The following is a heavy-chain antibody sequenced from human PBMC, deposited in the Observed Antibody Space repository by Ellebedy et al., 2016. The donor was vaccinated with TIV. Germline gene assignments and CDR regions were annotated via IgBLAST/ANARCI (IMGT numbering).Heavy chain of an antibody. CDR3: AKGAYLNWFDP. J-gene: IGHJ5*02. CDR1: GFTFSSYA. V-gene: IGHV3-23*01. CDR2: TSGSSGHT. Sequence: PGGSLRLSCAASGFTFSSYAMSWVRQAPGMGLEWVSATSGSSGHTYYADSVKGRFTISRDNSKNTLSLQKNSLRADDTAIYYCAKGAYLNWFDPWGQGTLVTVSS.